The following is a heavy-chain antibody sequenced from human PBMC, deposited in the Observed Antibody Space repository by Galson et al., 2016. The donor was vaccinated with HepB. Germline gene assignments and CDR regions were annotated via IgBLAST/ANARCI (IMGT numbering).Heavy chain of an antibody. J-gene: IGHJ4*02. Sequence: SVKVSCKASGGSFRTSAISWVRQAPGQGPEWMGEAIPVFGTANYEQKFQGRLTITADAFKSTAYKELTSLRSEDTAVYYCTRGRDDSSSWSGYWGQGTLITVSS. CDR1: GGSFRTSA. D-gene: IGHD6-13*01. CDR2: AIPVFGTA. V-gene: IGHV1-69*13. CDR3: TRGRDDSSSWSGY.